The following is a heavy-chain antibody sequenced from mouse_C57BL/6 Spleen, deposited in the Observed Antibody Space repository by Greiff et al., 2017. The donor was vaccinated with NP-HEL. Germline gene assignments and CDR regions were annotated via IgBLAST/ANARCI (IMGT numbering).Heavy chain of an antibody. CDR3: ARDKDSSGPFDY. D-gene: IGHD3-2*02. V-gene: IGHV5-4*01. J-gene: IGHJ2*01. Sequence: EVQLQESGGGLVKPGGSLKLSCAASGFTFSSYAMSWVRQTPEKRLEWVATISDGGSYTYYPDNVKGRFTISRDNAKNNLYLQMSHLKSEDTAMYYCARDKDSSGPFDYWGQGTTLTVSS. CDR2: ISDGGSYT. CDR1: GFTFSSYA.